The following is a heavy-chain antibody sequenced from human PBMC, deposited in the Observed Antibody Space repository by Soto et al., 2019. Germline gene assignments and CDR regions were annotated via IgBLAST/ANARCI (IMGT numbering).Heavy chain of an antibody. CDR1: GHTLSRYG. V-gene: IGHV1-18*01. D-gene: IGHD1-1*01. CDR3: ARTNWTMDYDFGMDV. J-gene: IGHJ6*02. CDR2: ISGNNGNT. Sequence: QVQLVQSAAEVKKPGASVKVSCTASGHTLSRYGISWIRQAPGQGLEWLGWISGNNGNTNYAPKFRDRVTMTDDPSTSTVFLEVRSLRSDDTATYYCARTNWTMDYDFGMDVWGQGTTVIVS.